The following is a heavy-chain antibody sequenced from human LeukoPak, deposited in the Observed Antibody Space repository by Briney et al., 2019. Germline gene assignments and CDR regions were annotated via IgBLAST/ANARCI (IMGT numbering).Heavy chain of an antibody. D-gene: IGHD3-10*01. J-gene: IGHJ4*02. CDR2: IYYSGSS. CDR1: GGSISSSSYY. V-gene: IGHV4-39*01. Sequence: KPSETLSLTCTVSGGSISSSSYYWGWVRQPPGKGLEWIATIYYSGSSYYNPSLKSRVTISVDTSKNQFSLKLSSVTAADTAVYYCARLAQGSGSYGFDYWGQGTLVTVSS. CDR3: ARLAQGSGSYGFDY.